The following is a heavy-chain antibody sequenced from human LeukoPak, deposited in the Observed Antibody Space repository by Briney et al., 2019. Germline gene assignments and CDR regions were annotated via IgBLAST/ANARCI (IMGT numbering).Heavy chain of an antibody. Sequence: KSSETLSLTCTVSGGSISSYYWSWIRQPPGKGLEWIGEINHSGSTNYNPSLKSRVTISVDTSKNQFSLKLSSVTAADTAVYYCARANYYGSSGYLKYAFDIWGQGTMVTVSS. CDR3: ARANYYGSSGYLKYAFDI. CDR1: GGSISSYY. D-gene: IGHD3-22*01. V-gene: IGHV4-34*01. CDR2: INHSGST. J-gene: IGHJ3*02.